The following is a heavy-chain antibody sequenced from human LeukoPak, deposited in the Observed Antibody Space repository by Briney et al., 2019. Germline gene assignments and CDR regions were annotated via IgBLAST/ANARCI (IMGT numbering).Heavy chain of an antibody. CDR3: ARHSSSFWDY. CDR1: GFTFSSYA. Sequence: PGGSLRLSCAASGFTFSSYAMHWVRQAPGKGLEGVAVISYDGSNKYYADSVKGRFTISRDNSKNTLYLQMNSLRAEDTAVYYCARHSSSFWDYWGQGTLVTVSS. V-gene: IGHV3-30-3*01. CDR2: ISYDGSNK. D-gene: IGHD6-6*01. J-gene: IGHJ4*02.